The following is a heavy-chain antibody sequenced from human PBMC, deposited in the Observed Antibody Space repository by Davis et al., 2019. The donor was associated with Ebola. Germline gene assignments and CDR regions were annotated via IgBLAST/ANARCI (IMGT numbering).Heavy chain of an antibody. J-gene: IGHJ6*02. Sequence: GESLKISCAASGFTFSQYNINWVRQAPGKGLEWISYISSSSHLMFYADSVKGRFTISRDNAKNTLYLQMNSLRDEDTAVYYCARGFEPYAMDVWGQGTTVTVSS. CDR3: ARGFEPYAMDV. CDR2: ISSSSHLM. D-gene: IGHD3-16*01. V-gene: IGHV3-48*02. CDR1: GFTFSQYN.